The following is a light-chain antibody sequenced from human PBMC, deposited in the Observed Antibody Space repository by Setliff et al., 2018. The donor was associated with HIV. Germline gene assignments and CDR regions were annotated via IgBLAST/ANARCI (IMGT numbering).Light chain of an antibody. CDR3: SPYTSSSTYV. CDR2: DNT. V-gene: IGLV2-14*03. Sequence: QSVLTQPASVSGSPGQSITISCTGTSSDIGGYNFVSWYQQYPGEAPKLIISDNTKRPSGVSDRFSASKSGNTASLTISGLRAEDEADYYCSPYTSSSTYVFGLGTKVTVL. J-gene: IGLJ1*01. CDR1: SSDIGGYNF.